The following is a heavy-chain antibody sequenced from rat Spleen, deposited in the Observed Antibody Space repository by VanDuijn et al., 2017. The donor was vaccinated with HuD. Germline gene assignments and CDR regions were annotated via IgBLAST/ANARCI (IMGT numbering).Heavy chain of an antibody. J-gene: IGHJ2*01. V-gene: IGHV2-1*01. CDR3: SCDGYY. CDR1: GFSLTDNS. CDR2: IWDDETT. Sequence: QVQLKESGPGLVQPSQTLSLTCTVSGFSLTDNSVHWVRQPPGKGLEWMGGIWDDETTDYNPALKSRLSISRDNSKSQVFLRMDSLQTDDTAIYFCSCDGYYWGQGVMVTVSS. D-gene: IGHD1-12*03.